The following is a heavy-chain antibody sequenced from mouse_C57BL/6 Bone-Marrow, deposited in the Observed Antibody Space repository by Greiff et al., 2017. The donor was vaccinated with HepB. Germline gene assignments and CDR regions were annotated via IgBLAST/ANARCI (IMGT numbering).Heavy chain of an antibody. CDR3: ARGWDYYAMDY. CDR2: ISSGSSTI. J-gene: IGHJ4*01. V-gene: IGHV5-17*01. D-gene: IGHD3-3*01. Sequence: EVQLVESGGGLVKPGGSLKLSCAASGFTFSDYGMHWVRQAPEKGLEWVAYISSGSSTIYYADTVKGRFTISRDNAKNTLFLQMTSLRSEDTAMYYCARGWDYYAMDYWGQGTSVTVSS. CDR1: GFTFSDYG.